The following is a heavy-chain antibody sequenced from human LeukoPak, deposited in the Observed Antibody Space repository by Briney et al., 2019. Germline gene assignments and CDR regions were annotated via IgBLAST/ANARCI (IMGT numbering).Heavy chain of an antibody. D-gene: IGHD3-10*02. V-gene: IGHV3-7*01. CDR2: IKQDGSEK. CDR3: AELGITVIGGV. CDR1: GFTFSSYS. J-gene: IGHJ6*04. Sequence: GGSLRLSCAASGFTFSSYSMNWVRQAPGKGLEWVANIKQDGSEKYYVDSVKGRFTISRDNAKNSLYLQMNSLRAEDTAVYYCAELGITVIGGVWGKGTTVTISS.